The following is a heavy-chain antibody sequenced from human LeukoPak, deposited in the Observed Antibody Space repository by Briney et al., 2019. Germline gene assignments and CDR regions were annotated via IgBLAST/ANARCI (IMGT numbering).Heavy chain of an antibody. CDR2: INTDASNT. Sequence: PGGSLRLSCAASGFTFSSYWMHWVRQAPGKGLVWASYINTDASNTGYADSVKGRLTISRDNAKNTLYLQMNSLRAEDTAVYYCARGGPMAGTTDYWGQGTLVTVSS. CDR1: GFTFSSYW. V-gene: IGHV3-74*01. J-gene: IGHJ4*02. D-gene: IGHD1-1*01. CDR3: ARGGPMAGTTDY.